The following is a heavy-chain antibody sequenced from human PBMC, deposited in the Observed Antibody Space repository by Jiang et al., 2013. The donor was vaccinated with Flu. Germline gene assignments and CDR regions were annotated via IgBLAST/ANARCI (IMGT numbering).Heavy chain of an antibody. J-gene: IGHJ6*02. CDR2: INPNSGGT. V-gene: IGHV1-2*06. Sequence: GAEVKKPGASVKVSCKASGYTFTGYYMHWVRQAPGQGLEWMGRINPNSGGTNYAQKFQGRVTMTRDTSISTAYMELSRLRSDDTAVYYCARDPGYSSSWSPPRYYYGMDVWGQGTTVTVSS. D-gene: IGHD6-13*01. CDR3: ARDPGYSSSWSPPRYYYGMDV. CDR1: GYTFTGYY.